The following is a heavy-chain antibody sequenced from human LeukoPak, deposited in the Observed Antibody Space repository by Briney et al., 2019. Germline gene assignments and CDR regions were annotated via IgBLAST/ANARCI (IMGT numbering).Heavy chain of an antibody. D-gene: IGHD2-2*01. J-gene: IGHJ4*02. CDR1: GFTFKTYS. CDR3: ATDRGIVVVPAAILEY. V-gene: IGHV3-23*03. CDR2: IYSGGSI. Sequence: GGSLRLSCAASGFTFKTYSMIWVRQAPGKGLEWVSVIYSGGSIYYADAVKGRFTISRDNSKNTLYLQMNSLRAEDTAVYYCATDRGIVVVPAAILEYWGQGTMVTVSS.